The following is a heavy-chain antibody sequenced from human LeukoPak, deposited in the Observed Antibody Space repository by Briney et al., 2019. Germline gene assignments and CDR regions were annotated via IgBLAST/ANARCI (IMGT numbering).Heavy chain of an antibody. CDR1: GFTFSSYA. Sequence: GGSLSLSHRGSGFTFSSYAMSWVRQAPGKGLEWVSAISGSGTDTFYANSVKGRFTISRDNPKNTLYLQMNSLRAEDTAVYYCAKGGGSSCYSPSDYWGQGTLVTVSS. D-gene: IGHD2-15*01. CDR3: AKGGGSSCYSPSDY. J-gene: IGHJ4*02. V-gene: IGHV3-23*01. CDR2: ISGSGTDT.